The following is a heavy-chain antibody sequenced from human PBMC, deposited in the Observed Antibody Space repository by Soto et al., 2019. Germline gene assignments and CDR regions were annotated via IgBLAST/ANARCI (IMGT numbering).Heavy chain of an antibody. V-gene: IGHV1-18*01. CDR2: ISAYNGNT. Sequence: GASVKVSCKASGYTFTSYAMHWVRQAPGQRLEWMGWISAYNGNTNYAQKFQGRVTMTTDTSTYTAYMELRSLRSDDTAMYYCARCPYYYDSSSYSSHNWFDPWGQGTLVTVSS. CDR3: ARCPYYYDSSSYSSHNWFDP. CDR1: GYTFTSYA. D-gene: IGHD3-22*01. J-gene: IGHJ5*02.